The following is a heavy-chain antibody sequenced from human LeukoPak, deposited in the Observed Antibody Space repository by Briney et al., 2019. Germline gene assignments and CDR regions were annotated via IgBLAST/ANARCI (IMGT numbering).Heavy chain of an antibody. CDR1: GDSISSSSYY. D-gene: IGHD4-23*01. CDR3: ARRAYYGAKDFDY. Sequence: SETLSLTCIVSGDSISSSSYYWGWIRQPPGTGLEWIGSIYNSGSTHYNPSLKSRVTISVDTSKNQFSLKLSSVTAADTAVYYCARRAYYGAKDFDYWGQGTLVTVSS. J-gene: IGHJ4*02. CDR2: IYNSGST. V-gene: IGHV4-39*01.